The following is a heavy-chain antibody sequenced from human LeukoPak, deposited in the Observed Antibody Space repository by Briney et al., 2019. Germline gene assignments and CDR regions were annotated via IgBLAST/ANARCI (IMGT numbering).Heavy chain of an antibody. CDR3: ARADPPIVEEAFDI. J-gene: IGHJ3*02. CDR1: GCTFTDYY. V-gene: IGHV1-2*02. Sequence: SVKVSCKASGCTFTDYYMHWVRQAPGQGLEWMGWIHPNSGGTNYAQKFQGRVTMTRDTSISTAYMELSRLRSDDAAVYYCARADPPIVEEAFDIWGQGTMVTVSS. CDR2: IHPNSGGT. D-gene: IGHD1-26*01.